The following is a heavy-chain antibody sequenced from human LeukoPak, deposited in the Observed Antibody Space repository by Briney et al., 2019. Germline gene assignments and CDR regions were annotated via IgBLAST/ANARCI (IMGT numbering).Heavy chain of an antibody. Sequence: SETLSLTCTVSGGSISSSSYYWGWIRQPPGKGLEWIGSIYYSGSTYYNPSLKSRVTISVDTSKNQFSLKLSSVTAADTAVYYCARRRYYYDSSGREFDYWGQGTLVTVSS. D-gene: IGHD3-22*01. CDR2: IYYSGST. V-gene: IGHV4-39*07. CDR3: ARRRYYYDSSGREFDY. J-gene: IGHJ4*02. CDR1: GGSISSSSYY.